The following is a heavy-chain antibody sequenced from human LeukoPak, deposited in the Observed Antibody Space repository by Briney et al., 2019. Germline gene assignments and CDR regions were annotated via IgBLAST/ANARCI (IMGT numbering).Heavy chain of an antibody. CDR3: AKDTNHYDSSGYYYVY. D-gene: IGHD3-22*01. J-gene: IGHJ4*02. CDR2: ISWNSGSI. Sequence: GGSLRLSCAASGFTFDDYAMHWVRQAPGKGLEWVSGISWNSGSIGYADSVKGRFTISRDNAKNSLYLQMNSLRAEDTALYYCAKDTNHYDSSGYYYVYWGQGTLVTVSS. CDR1: GFTFDDYA. V-gene: IGHV3-9*01.